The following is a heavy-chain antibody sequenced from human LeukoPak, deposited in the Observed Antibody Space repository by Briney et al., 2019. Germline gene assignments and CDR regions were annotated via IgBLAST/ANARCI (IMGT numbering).Heavy chain of an antibody. J-gene: IGHJ4*02. CDR3: AKDSGWIQFID. D-gene: IGHD5-18*01. V-gene: IGHV3-23*01. CDR2: ISGGGGST. Sequence: GGTLRLSCAASGFTFSSYGMSWVRQAPGKGLEWVSAISGGGGSTYYADSVKGRFTISRDNSKNTLYLQMNSLRAEDTGVYYCAKDSGWIQFIDWGQGTPVTVSS. CDR1: GFTFSSYG.